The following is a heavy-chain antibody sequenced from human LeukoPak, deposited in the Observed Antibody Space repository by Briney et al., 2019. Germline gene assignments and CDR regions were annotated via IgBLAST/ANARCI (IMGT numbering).Heavy chain of an antibody. CDR2: IDPSGGST. CDR1: GYTFTAYY. V-gene: IGHV1-46*01. CDR3: ARGDGDSDSNGVLMGWFDP. J-gene: IGHJ5*02. Sequence: ASLKVSCKASGYTFTAYYMHWVRQAPGQGLEWMGVIDPSGGSTSYAQRFQDRVTMTSDTSTSTVYMELSSLRSEDTAMYYCARGDGDSDSNGVLMGWFDPWGQGTLVTVSS. D-gene: IGHD3-22*01.